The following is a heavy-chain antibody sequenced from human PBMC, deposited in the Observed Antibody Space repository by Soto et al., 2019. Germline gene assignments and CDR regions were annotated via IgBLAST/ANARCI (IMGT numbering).Heavy chain of an antibody. V-gene: IGHV3-23*01. CDR3: AKRANCGGDCYPSYWYFDL. J-gene: IGHJ2*01. CDR1: GFTFSNYG. Sequence: EVRLLDSGGDLVQPGGSLRLSCAASGFTFSNYGMTWVRRTPGKGLEWVSSISSSGGNTYYADSVKGRFTISRDNSKNTLYLQMNSLRAEDTAVYYCAKRANCGGDCYPSYWYFDLWGRGTLVTVSS. D-gene: IGHD2-21*02. CDR2: ISSSGGNT.